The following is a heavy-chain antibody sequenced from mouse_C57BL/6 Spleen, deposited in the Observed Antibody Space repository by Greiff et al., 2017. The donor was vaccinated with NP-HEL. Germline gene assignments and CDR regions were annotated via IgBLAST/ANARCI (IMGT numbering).Heavy chain of an antibody. Sequence: VQLHHSLPELVKPGASVKISCMASGYSFTDYNMNWVKQSNGKSLEWIGVINPNYGTTRYNQKFKGKATLTVDQSSSTAYMQLNSLTSEDSAVYYCARTGSYYAMDYWGQGTSVTVSS. CDR2: INPNYGTT. J-gene: IGHJ4*01. V-gene: IGHV1-39*01. CDR3: ARTGSYYAMDY. D-gene: IGHD4-1*01. CDR1: GYSFTDYN.